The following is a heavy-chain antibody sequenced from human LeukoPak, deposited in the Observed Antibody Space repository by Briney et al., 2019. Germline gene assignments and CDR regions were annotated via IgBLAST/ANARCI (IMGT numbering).Heavy chain of an antibody. J-gene: IGHJ5*02. Sequence: ASVKVSCKPSGYTFTSYGISWVRQAPGQGLEWMGWISAYNGNTNYAQKLQGRVTMTTDTSTSTAYMELRSLRSDDTAVYYCARDRRLYCSSTSCYIKYERGGVNWFDPWGQGTLVTVSS. CDR2: ISAYNGNT. CDR3: ARDRRLYCSSTSCYIKYERGGVNWFDP. D-gene: IGHD2-2*02. CDR1: GYTFTSYG. V-gene: IGHV1-18*01.